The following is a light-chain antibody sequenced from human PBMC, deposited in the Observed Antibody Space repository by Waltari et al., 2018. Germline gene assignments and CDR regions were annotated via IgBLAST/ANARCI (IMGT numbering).Light chain of an antibody. Sequence: EIVLTQSPGTLSVSPGERVTVSCRASQTITGSWLTWYHQKPGPAPRLLIYGASNRAPGIPDRFSGSGSGTDFTLTISRLEPEDSAVYYCQQYDGLVVTFGGGTKVEIK. V-gene: IGKV3-20*01. J-gene: IGKJ4*01. CDR3: QQYDGLVVT. CDR1: QTITGSW. CDR2: GAS.